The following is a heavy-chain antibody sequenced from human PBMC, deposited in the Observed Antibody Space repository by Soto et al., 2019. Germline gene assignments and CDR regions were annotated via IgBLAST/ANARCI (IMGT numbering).Heavy chain of an antibody. CDR2: MSHSGGT. J-gene: IGHJ3*02. D-gene: IGHD1-1*01. CDR1: GGFVTSGSYY. V-gene: IGHV4-34*01. CDR3: ARVERGTATTVVDAFDI. Sequence: QVQLQQWGAGLLKPSETLSLTCAVYGGFVTSGSYYWSWIRQPPGKGLEWIGEMSHSGGTHFNPSFKRRVTISVDTSKNQFTLKMSSVTAADTALYYCARVERGTATTVVDAFDIWGPGTMVTVSS.